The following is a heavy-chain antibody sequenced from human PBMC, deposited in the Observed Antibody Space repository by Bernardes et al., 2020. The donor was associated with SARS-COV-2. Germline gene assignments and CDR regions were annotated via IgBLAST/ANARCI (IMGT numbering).Heavy chain of an antibody. Sequence: GESLKISCEGSGYSFTSYWIGWVRQMPGKGLEWMGIIYPGDSDTRYSPSFQGQVTISADRSISTAYLQWSSLKASDTAMYYCARAYGDYRGNFDSWGQGTLVTVSS. D-gene: IGHD4-17*01. J-gene: IGHJ4*02. CDR3: ARAYGDYRGNFDS. V-gene: IGHV5-51*01. CDR1: GYSFTSYW. CDR2: IYPGDSDT.